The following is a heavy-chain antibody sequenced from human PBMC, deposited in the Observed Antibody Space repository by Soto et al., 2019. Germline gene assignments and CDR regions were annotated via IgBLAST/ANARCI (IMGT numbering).Heavy chain of an antibody. Sequence: SETLSLTCTVSGGSISSGGYYWSWIRQHPGKGLEWIGYIYYSGSTYYNPSLKSRVTISVDTSKNQFSLKLSSVTAADTAVYYCARGVQEVRGVLRQYSYYYGMDVWGQGTTVTVSS. CDR3: ARGVQEVRGVLRQYSYYYGMDV. CDR1: GGSISSGGYY. V-gene: IGHV4-31*03. J-gene: IGHJ6*02. D-gene: IGHD3-10*01. CDR2: IYYSGST.